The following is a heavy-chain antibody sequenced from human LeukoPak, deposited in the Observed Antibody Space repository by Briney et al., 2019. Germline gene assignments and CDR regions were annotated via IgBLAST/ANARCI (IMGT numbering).Heavy chain of an antibody. V-gene: IGHV3-74*01. J-gene: IGHJ1*01. CDR2: IKSDGST. CDR3: ARAPSEIGGYYPEYFRH. CDR1: GFAFSSYW. D-gene: IGHD3-22*01. Sequence: GGSLRLSCAASGFAFSSYWMHWVRQAPGKGLVWVSRIKSDGSTNYADSVKGRFTISRDNAKNTVSLQMNSLRAEDTGVYYCARAPSEIGGYYPEYFRHWGQGTLATVSS.